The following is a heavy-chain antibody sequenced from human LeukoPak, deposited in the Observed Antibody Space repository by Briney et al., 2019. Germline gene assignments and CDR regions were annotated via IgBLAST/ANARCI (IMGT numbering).Heavy chain of an antibody. J-gene: IGHJ6*03. Sequence: GGSLRLSCAASGFLFSRYWMSWVRQAPGKGLEWVANIKEDGSEKYYVESMKGRFTISRDNAKNSLYLQMNSLRAEDTAVYYCARDKYDFWSGSYPYYMDVWGKGTTVTVSS. V-gene: IGHV3-7*01. CDR3: ARDKYDFWSGSYPYYMDV. CDR1: GFLFSRYW. CDR2: IKEDGSEK. D-gene: IGHD3-3*01.